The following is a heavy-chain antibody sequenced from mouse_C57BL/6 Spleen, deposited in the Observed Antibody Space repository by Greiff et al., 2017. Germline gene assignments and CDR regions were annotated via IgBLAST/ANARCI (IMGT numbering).Heavy chain of an antibody. D-gene: IGHD1-1*01. CDR1: GFTFSDYY. J-gene: IGHJ1*03. CDR3: AREGITTVVAPYWYFDV. Sequence: EVKLVESEGGLVQPGSSMKLSCTASGFTFSDYYMAWVRQVPEKGLEWVANINYDGSSTYYLDSLKSRFIISRDNAKNILYLQMSSLKSEDTATYYCAREGITTVVAPYWYFDVWGTGTTVTVSS. CDR2: INYDGSST. V-gene: IGHV5-16*01.